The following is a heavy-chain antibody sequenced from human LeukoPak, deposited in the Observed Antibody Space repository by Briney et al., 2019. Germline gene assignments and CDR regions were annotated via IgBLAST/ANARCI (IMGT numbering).Heavy chain of an antibody. D-gene: IGHD3-22*01. CDR3: ARVGYDSSGYLDY. V-gene: IGHV3-21*01. J-gene: IGHJ4*02. Sequence: GGSLRLSCAPSALTFSSYSMNWVRQAPGKWLEWVSSISSSSRYIYYADSVKGRFTISRDNAKNSLYLQMNSLRAEDTAVYYCARVGYDSSGYLDYWGQGTLVTVSS. CDR1: ALTFSSYS. CDR2: ISSSSRYI.